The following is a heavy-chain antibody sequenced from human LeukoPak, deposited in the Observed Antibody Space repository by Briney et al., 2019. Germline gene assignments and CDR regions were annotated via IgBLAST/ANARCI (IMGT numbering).Heavy chain of an antibody. CDR3: ARGYCSGGSCYWPFDY. Sequence: SVKVSCKASGGTFSSYAFSWVRQAPGQGLEWMGGIIPIFGTANYAQKFQGRVTITADESTSTAYMELSSLRSEDTAVYYCARGYCSGGSCYWPFDYWGQGTLVTVSS. D-gene: IGHD2-15*01. CDR2: IIPIFGTA. V-gene: IGHV1-69*01. J-gene: IGHJ4*02. CDR1: GGTFSSYA.